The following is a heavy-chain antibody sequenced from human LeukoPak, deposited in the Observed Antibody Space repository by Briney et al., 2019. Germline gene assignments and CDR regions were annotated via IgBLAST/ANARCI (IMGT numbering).Heavy chain of an antibody. CDR1: GKTVTEVS. Sequence: ASVKVSCKVSGKTVTEVSMHWVRQAPGKGLEWMGGFDPEDGETIYPQKFQGRVTMSEDTSTNTAYMELSSLRFEDTAVYYCATDLTMLLRTYWGQGTLVTVSS. J-gene: IGHJ4*02. CDR3: ATDLTMLLRTY. D-gene: IGHD2-8*01. CDR2: FDPEDGET. V-gene: IGHV1-24*01.